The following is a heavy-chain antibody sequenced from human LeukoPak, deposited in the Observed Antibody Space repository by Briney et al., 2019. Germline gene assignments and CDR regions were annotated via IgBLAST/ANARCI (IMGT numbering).Heavy chain of an antibody. CDR2: IYSGGST. J-gene: IGHJ6*02. CDR3: ARGMWEWELSLYYYYYGMDV. CDR1: GFTVSSNY. D-gene: IGHD1-26*01. Sequence: GGSLRLSCAASGFTVSSNYMRWVRQAPGKGLEWVSVIYSGGSTYYADSVKGRFTISRDNSKNTLYLQMNRLRAEDTAVYYCARGMWEWELSLYYYYYGMDVWGQGTTVTVSS. V-gene: IGHV3-66*01.